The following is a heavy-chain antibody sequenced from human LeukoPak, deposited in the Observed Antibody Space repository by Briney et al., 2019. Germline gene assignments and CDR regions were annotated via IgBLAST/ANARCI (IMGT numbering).Heavy chain of an antibody. V-gene: IGHV3-30*18. CDR3: VKDGDDSGWNYFDY. CDR2: ISYDGRNN. CDR1: GFPFSNHG. J-gene: IGHJ4*02. D-gene: IGHD6-19*01. Sequence: TGGSLRLSCAASGFPFSNHGMHWVRQAPGKGLEWVAVISYDGRNNYYADSVKGRFTISRDNSQNTLSLQMNSLRAEDTAVYYCVKDGDDSGWNYFDYWGQGTLVTVSS.